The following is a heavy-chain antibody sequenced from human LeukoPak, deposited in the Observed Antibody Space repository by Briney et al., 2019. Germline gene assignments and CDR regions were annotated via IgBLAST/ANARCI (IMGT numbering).Heavy chain of an antibody. V-gene: IGHV1-69*13. D-gene: IGHD6-19*01. Sequence: GASVKVSCKASGGTFSSYAISWVRQAPGQGLEWMGGIIPIFGTANYAQKFQGRVTITADESTSTAYMELSSLRSEDTAVYYCAADPPGVADHHAFDIWGQGTMVTVSS. CDR3: AADPPGVADHHAFDI. J-gene: IGHJ3*02. CDR1: GGTFSSYA. CDR2: IIPIFGTA.